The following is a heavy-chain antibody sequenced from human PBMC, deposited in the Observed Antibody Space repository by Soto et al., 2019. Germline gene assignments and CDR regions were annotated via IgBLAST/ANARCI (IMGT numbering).Heavy chain of an antibody. J-gene: IGHJ3*02. CDR2: IYYSGST. V-gene: IGHV4-39*01. CDR1: GGSISSSSYY. CDR3: ARGYCSGDSCYGSAFDI. Sequence: SETLSLTCTVSGGSISSSSYYWGWIRQPPGKGLEWIGSIYYSGSTYYNPSLKSRVTISVDTSKNQFSLKLSSVTAADTAVYYCARGYCSGDSCYGSAFDIWGQGTMVTVSS. D-gene: IGHD2-15*01.